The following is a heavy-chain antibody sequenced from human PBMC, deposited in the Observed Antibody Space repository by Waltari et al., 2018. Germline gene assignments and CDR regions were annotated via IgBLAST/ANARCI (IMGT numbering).Heavy chain of an antibody. CDR2: VYHSGSS. Sequence: QLQLQESGPGLVKPSETLSLTCTVSGDSINSGSYYWGWIRQPPGKGLEWSGSVYHSGSSQSDGRTYQNPSPKGRGTISLDTSKNQFSLNLDSVTAADTAVYYCARDEEFFRHWGPGTLVTVSS. V-gene: IGHV4-39*02. J-gene: IGHJ1*01. CDR1: GDSINSGSYY. CDR3: ARDEEFFRH.